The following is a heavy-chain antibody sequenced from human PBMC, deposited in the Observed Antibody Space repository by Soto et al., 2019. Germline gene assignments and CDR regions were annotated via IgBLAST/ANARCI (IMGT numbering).Heavy chain of an antibody. D-gene: IGHD2-2*01. CDR1: GFTFSSYS. CDR2: ISSSSSTI. CDR3: ARQYPGAYYYYGMDV. J-gene: IGHJ6*02. Sequence: GGSLRLSCAASGFTFSSYSMNWVRQAPGKGLEWVSYISSSSSTIYYADSVKGRFTISRDNAKNSLYLQMNSLRDEDTAVYYCARQYPGAYYYYGMDVWGQGTTVTVSS. V-gene: IGHV3-48*02.